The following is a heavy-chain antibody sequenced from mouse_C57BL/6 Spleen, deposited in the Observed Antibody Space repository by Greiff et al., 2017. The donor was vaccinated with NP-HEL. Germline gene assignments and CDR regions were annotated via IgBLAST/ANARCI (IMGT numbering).Heavy chain of an antibody. D-gene: IGHD1-1*01. CDR1: GYTFTSYW. V-gene: IGHV1-72*01. Sequence: QVQLQQPGAELVKPGASVKLSCKASGYTFTSYWMHWVKQRPGRGLEWIGRIDPISGGTKYNEKFKSKATLTVDKPSSTAYMQLSSLTSEDSAVYYWARFSYYGSSYDAMDYWGQGTSVTVSS. J-gene: IGHJ4*01. CDR2: IDPISGGT. CDR3: ARFSYYGSSYDAMDY.